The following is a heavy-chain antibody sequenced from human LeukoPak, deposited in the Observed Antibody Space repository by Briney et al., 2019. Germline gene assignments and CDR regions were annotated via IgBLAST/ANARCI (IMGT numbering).Heavy chain of an antibody. CDR2: ISGSGGST. V-gene: IGHV3-23*01. CDR1: GFTFSSYA. D-gene: IGHD2-2*01. J-gene: IGHJ4*02. Sequence: GGSLRLSCAASGFTFSSYAMSWVRQAPGKGLEWVSAISGSGGSTYYADSVKGRFTISRDNSKNTLYLQMNSLRAEDTAVYYCAQDEEGVVPAATIPLDYWGQGTLVTVSS. CDR3: AQDEEGVVPAATIPLDY.